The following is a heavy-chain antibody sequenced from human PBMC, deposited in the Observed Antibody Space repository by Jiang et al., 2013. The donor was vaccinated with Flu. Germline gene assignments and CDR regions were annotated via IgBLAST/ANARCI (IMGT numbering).Heavy chain of an antibody. CDR2: ISSSSSTI. V-gene: IGHV3-48*01. CDR1: GFTFSSYS. J-gene: IGHJ3*02. CDR3: ARPREAYCGGDCDAFDI. Sequence: QLLESGGGLVQPGGSLRLSCAASGFTFSSYSMNWVRQAPGKGLEWVSYISSSSSTIYYADSVKGRFTISRDNAKNSLYLQMNSLRAEDTAVYYCARPREAYCGGDCDAFDIWGQGTMVTVSS. D-gene: IGHD2-21*02.